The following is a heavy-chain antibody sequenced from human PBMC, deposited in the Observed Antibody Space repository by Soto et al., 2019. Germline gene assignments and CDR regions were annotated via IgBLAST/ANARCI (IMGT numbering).Heavy chain of an antibody. CDR3: ARDWSELLHYFDY. V-gene: IGHV3-7*01. D-gene: IGHD1-26*01. Sequence: EVQLVESGGGLVQSGGSLRLSCAASGFTFSTYWMSWVRQAPGKGLEWVANMNEDGSEKYYVDSVEGRFTISRDNAKNSLYLQINSLRAEYTAIYYCARDWSELLHYFDYWGQGTLVTVSS. J-gene: IGHJ4*02. CDR2: MNEDGSEK. CDR1: GFTFSTYW.